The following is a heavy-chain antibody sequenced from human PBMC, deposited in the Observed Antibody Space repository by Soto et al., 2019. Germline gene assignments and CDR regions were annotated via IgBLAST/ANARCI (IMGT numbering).Heavy chain of an antibody. CDR1: GFTFSRFD. CDR2: ISESDGRT. J-gene: IGHJ4*02. CDR3: AKGAWLAY. V-gene: IGHV3-23*01. Sequence: PGGSLRLSCAASGFTFSRFDMSWVRQAPGKGLEWVSVISESDGRTYYIDSVKGRFTISRDNSKNTLYLQMNSLRAEDTAVYYSAKGAWLAYWGQGALVTVSS.